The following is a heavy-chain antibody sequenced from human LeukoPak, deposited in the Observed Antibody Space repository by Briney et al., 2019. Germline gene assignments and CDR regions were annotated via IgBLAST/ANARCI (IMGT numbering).Heavy chain of an antibody. J-gene: IGHJ4*02. V-gene: IGHV4-34*01. CDR3: ARVASSHWYFSRAKYYFDY. Sequence: PSETLSLTCAVYGGSFSGFYWSWIRQPPGKGLEWIGGINHSGSPNYIPSLKNRVTISLDTSKNQFSLRLTSVTAADTAVYYCARVASSHWYFSRAKYYFDYWGQGTPVTVSS. CDR2: INHSGSP. CDR1: GGSFSGFY. D-gene: IGHD2-2*01.